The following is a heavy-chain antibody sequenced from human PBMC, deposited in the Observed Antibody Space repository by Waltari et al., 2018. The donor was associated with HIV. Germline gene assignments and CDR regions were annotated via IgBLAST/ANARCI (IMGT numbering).Heavy chain of an antibody. CDR3: ARGIYVWGSYRRLGWFDP. D-gene: IGHD3-16*02. Sequence: QVQLQQWGAGLLKPSETLSLTCAVYGGSFSGYYWSWIRQPPGKRLEWIGEINHSGSTNYNPSLKSRVTISVDTSKNQFSLKLSSVTAADTAVYYCARGIYVWGSYRRLGWFDPWGQGTLVTVSS. CDR1: GGSFSGYY. V-gene: IGHV4-34*01. CDR2: INHSGST. J-gene: IGHJ5*02.